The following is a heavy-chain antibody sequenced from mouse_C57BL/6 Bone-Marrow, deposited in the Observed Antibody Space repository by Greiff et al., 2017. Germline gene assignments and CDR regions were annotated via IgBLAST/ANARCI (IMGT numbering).Heavy chain of an antibody. CDR2: IDPEDGET. D-gene: IGHD1-1*01. Sequence: EVQLQQSGAELVKPGASVKLSCTASGFNIKDYYMHWVKQRTEQGLEWIGRIDPEDGETKYAPKFPGKATITADTSSNTAYLQLSSLTSEDTAVYYCARIRIYYGSSYGWYFDVWGTGTTVTVAS. V-gene: IGHV14-2*01. CDR3: ARIRIYYGSSYGWYFDV. CDR1: GFNIKDYY. J-gene: IGHJ1*03.